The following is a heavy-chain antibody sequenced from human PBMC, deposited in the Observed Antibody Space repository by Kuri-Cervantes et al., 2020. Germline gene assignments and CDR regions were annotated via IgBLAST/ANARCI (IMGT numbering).Heavy chain of an antibody. D-gene: IGHD1-20*01. CDR1: GFTFSSYG. J-gene: IGHJ4*02. CDR2: ISYDGSNK. V-gene: IGHV3-30*05. Sequence: GESLKISCAASGFTFSSYGMHWVRQAPGKGLEWVAVISYDGSNKYYADSVKGRFTISRDNSKNTLYLQMNSLRAEDTAVYYCARVRGYNWNDGEPLDYWGQGTLVTVSS. CDR3: ARVRGYNWNDGEPLDY.